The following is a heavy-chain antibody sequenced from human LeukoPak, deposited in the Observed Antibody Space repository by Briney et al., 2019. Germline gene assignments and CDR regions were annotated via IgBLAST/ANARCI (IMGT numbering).Heavy chain of an antibody. CDR2: INPNRGGT. Sequence: GASVKVSCKASGYTFTGYYMHWVRQAPGQGLEGMGRINPNRGGTNYAQKFLGRVTMTRDTSISTAYMELSRLRSDDTAVYYCARDRHGSGSYRKHYYYYYYMDVWGKGTTVTVSS. J-gene: IGHJ6*03. CDR1: GYTFTGYY. D-gene: IGHD3-10*01. CDR3: ARDRHGSGSYRKHYYYYYYMDV. V-gene: IGHV1-2*06.